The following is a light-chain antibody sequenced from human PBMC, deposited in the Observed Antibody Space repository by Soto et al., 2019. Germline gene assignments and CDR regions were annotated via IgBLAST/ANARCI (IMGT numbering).Light chain of an antibody. CDR2: GVT. Sequence: QSALTQPASVSGSPGQSITISCTGSSSDIGGFTYVSWYQQHPGKAPKLIIHGVTNRPSGVSSRFSGSKSDYTASLTISGLQAEDDADDYCSAYTTAFLYVFGTGTQLTVL. J-gene: IGLJ6*01. V-gene: IGLV2-14*01. CDR1: SSDIGGFTY. CDR3: SAYTTAFLYV.